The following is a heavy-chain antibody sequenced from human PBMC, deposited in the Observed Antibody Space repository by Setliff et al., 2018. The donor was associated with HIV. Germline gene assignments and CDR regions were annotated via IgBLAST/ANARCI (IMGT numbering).Heavy chain of an antibody. CDR1: GYTFTSYG. Sequence: ASVKVSCKASGYTFTSYGITWVRQAPGQGLEWMGWISTYNGNTHYAQKLQGRVTITADESTSTAYMELSSLRSEDTAVYYCARGGADYGDPGYYYYYMDVWGKGTTVTVSS. J-gene: IGHJ6*03. CDR3: ARGGADYGDPGYYYYYMDV. V-gene: IGHV1-18*01. D-gene: IGHD4-17*01. CDR2: ISTYNGNT.